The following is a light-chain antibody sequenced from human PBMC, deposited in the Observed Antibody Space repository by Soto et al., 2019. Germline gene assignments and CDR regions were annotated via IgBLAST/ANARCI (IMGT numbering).Light chain of an antibody. V-gene: IGLV2-14*03. J-gene: IGLJ2*01. CDR2: DVS. Sequence: QSVLTQPASVSGSPGQSITISCTVTRSDVGGYNSVSWYQHHPGKAPKLMIYDVSNRPSGVSNRFSGSKSGNTASLTISGLQAEDEADYYCSSYTSSSTPMVFGGGTKVTVL. CDR1: RSDVGGYNS. CDR3: SSYTSSSTPMV.